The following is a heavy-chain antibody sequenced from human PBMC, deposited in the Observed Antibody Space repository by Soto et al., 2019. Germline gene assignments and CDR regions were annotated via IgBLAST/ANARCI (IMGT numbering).Heavy chain of an antibody. CDR3: AQHSSSWDVYFDY. D-gene: IGHD6-13*01. Sequence: QITLKEAGHTLVKPTQTLTLTCTFSGFSLSPSGVGVGWIRQPPGKALEWLALIYWNDDKRYRPSLKNRLTNTKDTSKNQTVLTMTGMDLADTATYYCAQHSSSWDVYFDYWGQGTLVTVSS. V-gene: IGHV2-5*01. CDR2: IYWNDDK. CDR1: GFSLSPSGVG. J-gene: IGHJ4*02.